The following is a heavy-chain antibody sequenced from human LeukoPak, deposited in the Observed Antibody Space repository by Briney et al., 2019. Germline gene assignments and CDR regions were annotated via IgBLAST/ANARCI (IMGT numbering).Heavy chain of an antibody. V-gene: IGHV1-69*13. Sequence: ASVKVSCKASGGTFSNYTISWVRQRPGQGLEWMGGITPLFGTANYAQKFQGRVTITADESASTAYMELSSLRSEDTAVYYCARARDSSGYYYYYYGMDVWGQGTTVTVSS. J-gene: IGHJ6*02. D-gene: IGHD3-22*01. CDR2: ITPLFGTA. CDR3: ARARDSSGYYYYYYGMDV. CDR1: GGTFSNYT.